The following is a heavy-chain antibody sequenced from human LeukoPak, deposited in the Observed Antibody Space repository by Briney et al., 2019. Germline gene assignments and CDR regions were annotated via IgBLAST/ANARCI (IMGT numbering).Heavy chain of an antibody. CDR3: ARRAEMATIFDY. Sequence: SETLSLTCTVSGGSISSYYWSWIRQPAGKGLEWIGRIYTSGSTNYNPSLKSRVTISVDTSKNQFSLKLSSVTAADTAVYYCARRAEMATIFDYWGQGTLVTVSS. J-gene: IGHJ4*02. CDR1: GGSISSYY. D-gene: IGHD5-24*01. V-gene: IGHV4-4*07. CDR2: IYTSGST.